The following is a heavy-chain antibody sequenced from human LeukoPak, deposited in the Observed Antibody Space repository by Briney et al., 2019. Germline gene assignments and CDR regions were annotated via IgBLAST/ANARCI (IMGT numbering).Heavy chain of an antibody. CDR3: AKDGSWSCTD. V-gene: IGHV3-30*02. Sequence: GGSLRLSCAASVFTLSSYAIHGVRRCPDKGLEWVAYIAHHGSNKYYADSVKGRFTLPRDNSKRTLYLQMNRLRADDTAVYYCAKDGSWSCTDWGQGTLVTVCS. CDR2: IAHHGSNK. D-gene: IGHD2-8*02. CDR1: VFTLSSYA. J-gene: IGHJ4*02.